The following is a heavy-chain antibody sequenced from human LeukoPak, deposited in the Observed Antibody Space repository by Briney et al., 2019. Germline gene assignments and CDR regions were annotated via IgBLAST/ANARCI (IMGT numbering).Heavy chain of an antibody. Sequence: ASVKVSCKASGYTFTGYYIFWVRQAPGQGLKWMGRINPDSGGTQYAQEFQGRVTMTRDTSISTPYMELSRLRSDDTAVYYCARGYCSGGGCYSVENWFDPWGQGTLVTVSS. V-gene: IGHV1-2*06. D-gene: IGHD2-15*01. J-gene: IGHJ5*02. CDR2: INPDSGGT. CDR1: GYTFTGYY. CDR3: ARGYCSGGGCYSVENWFDP.